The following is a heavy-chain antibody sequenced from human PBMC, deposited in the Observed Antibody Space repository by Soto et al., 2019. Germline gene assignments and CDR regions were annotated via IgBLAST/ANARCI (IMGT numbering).Heavy chain of an antibody. D-gene: IGHD3-3*02. CDR2: IVSDGSAI. CDR3: ARDDAFDNENGFDM. Sequence: LRLSCAVSGFPFSFYGFHWVRQSPGKGLEWLGVIVSDGSAIYHADSLEGRFFISRDNSKDILYLQMNSLRVEDTAVYYCARDDAFDNENGFDMWGQGTMVTVSS. V-gene: IGHV3-33*01. CDR1: GFPFSFYG. J-gene: IGHJ3*02.